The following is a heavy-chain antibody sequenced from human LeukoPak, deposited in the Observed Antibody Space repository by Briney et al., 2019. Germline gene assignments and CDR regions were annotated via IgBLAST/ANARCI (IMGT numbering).Heavy chain of an antibody. J-gene: IGHJ4*02. Sequence: SETLSLTCTVSGGSISSYYWTWFRQPPGKRLEWIGYIYYSDNTNYNPSLKSRVTISIDTSKNQFSLKVRSVTAADTAVYYCARKVEQQTWAFDYWGQGTLVTVSS. D-gene: IGHD6-13*01. V-gene: IGHV4-59*01. CDR2: IYYSDNT. CDR1: GGSISSYY. CDR3: ARKVEQQTWAFDY.